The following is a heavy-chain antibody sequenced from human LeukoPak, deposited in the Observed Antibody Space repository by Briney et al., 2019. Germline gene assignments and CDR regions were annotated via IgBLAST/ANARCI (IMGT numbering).Heavy chain of an antibody. CDR1: GYTFTSYY. V-gene: IGHV1-46*01. CDR3: ARDGYHYGSSGPLDY. J-gene: IGHJ4*02. D-gene: IGHD3-22*01. Sequence: ASVKVSCKASGYTFTSYYMHWVRQAPGQGLEWMGVINPSGGSTSYAQNFQGRVTMTRDTSTSTVYMELSSLRSEDTAVYYCARDGYHYGSSGPLDYWGQGTLVTVSS. CDR2: INPSGGST.